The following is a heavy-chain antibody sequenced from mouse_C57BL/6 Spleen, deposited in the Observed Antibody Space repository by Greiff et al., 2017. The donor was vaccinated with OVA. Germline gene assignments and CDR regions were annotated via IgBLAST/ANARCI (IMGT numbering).Heavy chain of an antibody. Sequence: EVQGVESGGGLVQPGGSLKLSCAASGFTFSDYYMYWVRQTPEKRLEWVAYISNGGGSTYYPDTVKGRFTISRDNAKNTLYLQMSRLKSEDTAMYYCARLYSNYAFFAYWGQGTLVTVSA. J-gene: IGHJ3*01. CDR1: GFTFSDYY. V-gene: IGHV5-12*01. CDR3: ARLYSNYAFFAY. CDR2: ISNGGGST. D-gene: IGHD2-5*01.